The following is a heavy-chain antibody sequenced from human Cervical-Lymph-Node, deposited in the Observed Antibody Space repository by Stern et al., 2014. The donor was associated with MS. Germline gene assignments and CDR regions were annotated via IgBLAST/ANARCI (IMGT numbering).Heavy chain of an antibody. CDR2: MNPNSGNT. D-gene: IGHD5-24*01. Sequence: VQLVESGAEVKKPGASVKVSCKASGYTFTSYDINWVRQATGQGLEWMGWMNPNSGNTGYAQKFQGRVTMTRNTSISTAYMELSSLRSEDTAVYYCAREMATTVYYYYYGMDVWGQGTTVTVSS. CDR1: GYTFTSYD. CDR3: AREMATTVYYYYYGMDV. J-gene: IGHJ6*02. V-gene: IGHV1-8*01.